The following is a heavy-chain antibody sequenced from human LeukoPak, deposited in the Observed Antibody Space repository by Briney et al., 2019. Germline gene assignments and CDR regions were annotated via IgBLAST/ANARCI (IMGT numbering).Heavy chain of an antibody. CDR1: GFTVSSNY. D-gene: IGHD3-22*01. V-gene: IGHV3-66*01. CDR3: ALPLDYYDSSGYYGLFDY. J-gene: IGHJ4*02. Sequence: GGSLRLSCAASGFTVSSNYMSWVRQAPGKGLEWVSVIYSGGSTYYADSVKGRFTISRDNSKNTLYLQMNSLRAEDTAVYYCALPLDYYDSSGYYGLFDYWGQGTLVTVSS. CDR2: IYSGGST.